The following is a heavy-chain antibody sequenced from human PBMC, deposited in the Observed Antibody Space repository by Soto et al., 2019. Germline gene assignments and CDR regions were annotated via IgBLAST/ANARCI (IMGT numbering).Heavy chain of an antibody. CDR2: ISSYNGNT. CDR3: ATGGGQRYGEFEL. D-gene: IGHD1-26*01. J-gene: IGHJ4*02. Sequence: QVQLLHSGAEVKKPGASLKVSCKASGSLVNGYGISWVRQAPGQGLEWMGWISSYNGNTRSTQKFQARVTMTTDTSTSTAYMELGSLTSDDTAVYYCATGGGQRYGEFELWGQGTLVTVSS. CDR1: GSLVNGYG. V-gene: IGHV1-18*01.